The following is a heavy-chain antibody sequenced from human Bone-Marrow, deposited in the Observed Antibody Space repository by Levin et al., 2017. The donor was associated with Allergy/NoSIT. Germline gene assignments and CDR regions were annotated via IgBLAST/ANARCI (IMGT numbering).Heavy chain of an antibody. CDR1: GDSITRGSFY. Sequence: RASETLSLTCAVSGDSITRGSFYWAWIRQPPGKGPEWVGSVYFSGTTYYNPSLKGRGTISLDTSKNQISLNLTAVTATDTAIYYCARPYSDTTGLHWYFNLWGPGTLVTVSS. CDR3: ARPYSDTTGLHWYFNL. J-gene: IGHJ2*01. V-gene: IGHV4-39*01. CDR2: VYFSGTT. D-gene: IGHD6-13*01.